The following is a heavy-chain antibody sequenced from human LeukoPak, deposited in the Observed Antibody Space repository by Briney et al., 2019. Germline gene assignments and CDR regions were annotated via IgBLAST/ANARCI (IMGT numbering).Heavy chain of an antibody. V-gene: IGHV1-69*05. D-gene: IGHD4-17*01. J-gene: IGHJ4*02. CDR3: ARIEGEYGVLVY. CDR1: GGTFSTYA. Sequence: GSSVKVSCKTSGGTFSTYAINWVRQAPGQGLEWMGRIIPIFGTPNYAQRFQGRVTITTDESAKTAYMDLTSLTHEDTAVYYCARIEGEYGVLVYWGQGTLVTVSS. CDR2: IIPIFGTP.